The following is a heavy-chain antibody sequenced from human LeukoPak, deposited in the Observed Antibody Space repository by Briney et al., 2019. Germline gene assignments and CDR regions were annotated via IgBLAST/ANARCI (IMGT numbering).Heavy chain of an antibody. CDR3: ARDVGYCSSTSCYNLDY. D-gene: IGHD2-2*02. J-gene: IGHJ4*02. CDR2: ISYDGSNK. Sequence: GGSLRLSCAASGFTFSSFAMHWVRQAPGKGLEWVAVISYDGSNKYYADSVKGRFTISRDNSKNTLFAQMNSLRAEDTAVYYCARDVGYCSSTSCYNLDYWGQGTLVTVSS. CDR1: GFTFSSFA. V-gene: IGHV3-30*04.